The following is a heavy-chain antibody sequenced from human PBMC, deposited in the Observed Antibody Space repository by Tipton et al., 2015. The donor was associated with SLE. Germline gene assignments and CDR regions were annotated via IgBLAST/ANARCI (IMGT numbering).Heavy chain of an antibody. D-gene: IGHD6-19*01. V-gene: IGHV4-4*02. CDR2: IYHSGST. Sequence: TLSLTCAVSGGSISSSNWWSWVRQPPGKGLEWIGEIYHSGSTNYNPSLKSRVTISVDTSKNQFSLKLTSVTAADTAVYYCARDPPYSSGWGNYFDYWGQGTLVTVSS. CDR1: GGSISSSNW. CDR3: ARDPPYSSGWGNYFDY. J-gene: IGHJ4*02.